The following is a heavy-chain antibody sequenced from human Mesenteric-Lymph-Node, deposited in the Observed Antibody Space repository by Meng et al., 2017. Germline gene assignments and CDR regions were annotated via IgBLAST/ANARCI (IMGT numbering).Heavy chain of an antibody. CDR1: GCTISSYY. CDR3: ARALTGRGAYFDY. V-gene: IGHV4-59*01. Sequence: LRLPFTASGCTISSYYWSWSRQPPGKGLDWIGYIYYSGSTNYNPSLQSRVTISVDTSKNQFSLKLSSVTAADTAVYYCARALTGRGAYFDYWGQGALVTVSS. D-gene: IGHD1-26*01. CDR2: IYYSGST. J-gene: IGHJ4*02.